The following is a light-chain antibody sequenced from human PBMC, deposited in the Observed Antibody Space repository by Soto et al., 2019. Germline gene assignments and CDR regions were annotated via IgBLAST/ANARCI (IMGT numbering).Light chain of an antibody. CDR3: QQYDSTPPT. Sequence: IVLTQSPGTLSLSPGERATLSCRASKSVNGNYLAWYQRKPGQAPRLLIYGASNRATDIPYRFSASGSGTDFTLTITRLEAEDFPVYYCQQYDSTPPTFGQGTKVEVK. J-gene: IGKJ1*01. CDR1: KSVNGNY. CDR2: GAS. V-gene: IGKV3-20*01.